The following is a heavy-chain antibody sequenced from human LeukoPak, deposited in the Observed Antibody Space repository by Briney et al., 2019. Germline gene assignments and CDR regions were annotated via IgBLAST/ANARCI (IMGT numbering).Heavy chain of an antibody. J-gene: IGHJ4*02. CDR2: TYYRSKWYN. Sequence: SQTLSLTCAISGDSVSNNRADWNWIRQSPSRGLEWLGRTYYRSKWYNDYALSVKSRVTINPDTSKNQFSLQLNSVTPEDTAVYYCARIATVTQDDYWGQGTLVTVSS. V-gene: IGHV6-1*01. D-gene: IGHD4-17*01. CDR1: GDSVSNNRAD. CDR3: ARIATVTQDDY.